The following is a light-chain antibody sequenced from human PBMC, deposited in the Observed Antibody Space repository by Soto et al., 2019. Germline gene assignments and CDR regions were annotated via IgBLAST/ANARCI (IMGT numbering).Light chain of an antibody. CDR1: QSISSW. J-gene: IGKJ1*01. V-gene: IGKV1-5*01. CDR2: DAS. CDR3: QQYNSHSWT. Sequence: LHSTPTPSARTASVGWRLPITGRARQSISSWLAWYQQKPGKAPKLLIYDASSLESGVPSRFSGSGSGTEFTLTISSLQPDDFATYYCQQYNSHSWTFGQGTKVDIK.